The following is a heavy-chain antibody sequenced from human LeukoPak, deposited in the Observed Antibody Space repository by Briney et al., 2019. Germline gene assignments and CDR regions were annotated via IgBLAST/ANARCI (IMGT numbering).Heavy chain of an antibody. CDR2: ISSSGSTI. CDR1: GFTFSSYE. D-gene: IGHD2-15*01. Sequence: GGTLRLSCAAAGFTFSSYEMNWVRQAPGKGLEWVSYISSSGSTIYYADSVKGRFTISRDNAKNSLYLQMNSLRAEDTAVYYCARVSRVGSCYDYWGQGTLVTVSS. V-gene: IGHV3-48*03. CDR3: ARVSRVGSCYDY. J-gene: IGHJ4*02.